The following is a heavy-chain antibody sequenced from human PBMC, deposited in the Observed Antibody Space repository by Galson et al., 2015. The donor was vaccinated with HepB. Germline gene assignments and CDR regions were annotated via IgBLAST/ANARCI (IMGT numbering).Heavy chain of an antibody. J-gene: IGHJ4*02. CDR1: GFTFSSYA. CDR3: EKEEGGIVTTFGSW. D-gene: IGHD5-12*01. Sequence: SCSASGFTFSSYAMSWVRPAPGKGRAGVSAISGSGGSTYYADSVKGRFTISRDNSKNTLYMQMNSLRAEDTAVYYCEKEEGGIVTTFGSWWGQGTLVTVSS. CDR2: ISGSGGST. V-gene: IGHV3-23*01.